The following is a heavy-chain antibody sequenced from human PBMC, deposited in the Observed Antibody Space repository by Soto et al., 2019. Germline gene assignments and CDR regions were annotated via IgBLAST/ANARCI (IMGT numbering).Heavy chain of an antibody. D-gene: IGHD6-19*01. CDR2: ISGTGGST. CDR3: AKGVIAVAGDHFDY. Sequence: EVQLLDSGGGLVQPGGSLRLSCVASGFTFSSYAMSWVRQAPGKGREWVATISGTGGSTYYADSVKGRFTISRDNSKKTVYLQMNSLTAADTAVYFCAKGVIAVAGDHFDYWGQGTLVTVSS. V-gene: IGHV3-23*01. CDR1: GFTFSSYA. J-gene: IGHJ4*02.